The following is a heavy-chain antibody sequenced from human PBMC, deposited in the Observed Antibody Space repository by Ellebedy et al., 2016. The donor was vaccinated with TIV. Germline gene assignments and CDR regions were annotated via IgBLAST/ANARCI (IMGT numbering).Heavy chain of an antibody. D-gene: IGHD3-9*01. Sequence: PGGSLRLSCAASGFAFSNFAMSWVRQAPGKGLEWVSAISGSGAGTFYADSVKGRFTISRDNSRNTLYLQMYSLRAEDTATYYCAKDSDVLRYFDWFSAWGQGTQVTVSS. CDR3: AKDSDVLRYFDWFSA. CDR2: ISGSGAGT. V-gene: IGHV3-23*01. CDR1: GFAFSNFA. J-gene: IGHJ5*02.